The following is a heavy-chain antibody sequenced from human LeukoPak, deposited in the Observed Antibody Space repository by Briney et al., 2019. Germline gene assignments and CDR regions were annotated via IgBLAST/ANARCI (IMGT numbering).Heavy chain of an antibody. CDR2: IYYSGST. V-gene: IGHV4-59*08. CDR3: ASLGPSRTPWVDV. D-gene: IGHD6-13*01. J-gene: IGHJ6*02. CDR1: GGSISSYY. Sequence: SETLSLTCTVSGGSISSYYWSWIRQPPGKGLEWIGYIYYSGSTNYDPSLKSRVTISVDTSKNQFSLKLSSVTAADTAVYYCASLGPSRTPWVDVWGQGTTVTVSS.